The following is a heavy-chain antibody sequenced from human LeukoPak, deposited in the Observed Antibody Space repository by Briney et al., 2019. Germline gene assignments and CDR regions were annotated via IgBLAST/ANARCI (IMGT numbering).Heavy chain of an antibody. V-gene: IGHV4-61*05. CDR2: IYYSGST. J-gene: IGHJ1*01. CDR3: ARHGGYSSPYLH. Sequence: SETLSLTCAVSGDSISRNNYYWSWIRQPPGKGLECIGYIYYSGSTNYNPSLKSRVTISVDTSKNQFSLKLSSVTATDTAVYYCARHGGYSSPYLHWGQGTLVTVSS. D-gene: IGHD6-13*01. CDR1: GDSISRNNYY.